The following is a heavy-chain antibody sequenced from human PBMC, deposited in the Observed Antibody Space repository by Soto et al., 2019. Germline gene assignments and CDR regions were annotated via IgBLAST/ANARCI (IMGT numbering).Heavy chain of an antibody. D-gene: IGHD3-10*01. V-gene: IGHV4-31*03. CDR3: AGEPRLLIWFGELHD. CDR2: IYYSGST. Sequence: SETLSLTCTVSGGSISRGGYYWSWIRQHPGKGLEWIGYIYYSGSTYYNPSLKSRVTISVDTSKNQFSLKLSSVTAADTAVYYCAGEPRLLIWFGELHDRGRGTLVTVSS. J-gene: IGHJ4*02. CDR1: GGSISRGGYY.